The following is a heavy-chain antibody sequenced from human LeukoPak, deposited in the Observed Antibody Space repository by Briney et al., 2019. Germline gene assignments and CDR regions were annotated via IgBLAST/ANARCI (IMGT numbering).Heavy chain of an antibody. D-gene: IGHD3-10*01. J-gene: IGHJ4*02. V-gene: IGHV1-18*01. CDR3: ARSLEYYYGSGSPPNFDY. CDR2: ISTYNGNT. CDR1: GYTFTSYG. Sequence: ASVKVSCKASGYTFTSYGISWVRQAPGQGLEWMGWISTYNGNTNYAQKLQGRVIMNTDTSTSTAYMELRRLRSDDTAVYYCARSLEYYYGSGSPPNFDYWGQGTLVTVSS.